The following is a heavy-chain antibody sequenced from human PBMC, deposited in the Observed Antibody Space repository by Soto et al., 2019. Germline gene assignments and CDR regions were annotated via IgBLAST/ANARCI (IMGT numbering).Heavy chain of an antibody. Sequence: PSETLSLTCTVSGGSISSSTYYWGWIRQPPGKGLEWIGTIYYSRSTYFNPSLKSRVTISVDTSKNQFSLKLSSVTAADTAVYYCARSLGFCISTSCYPDAFDIWGQGTMVT. V-gene: IGHV4-39*01. CDR1: GGSISSSTYY. J-gene: IGHJ3*02. D-gene: IGHD2-2*01. CDR3: ARSLGFCISTSCYPDAFDI. CDR2: IYYSRST.